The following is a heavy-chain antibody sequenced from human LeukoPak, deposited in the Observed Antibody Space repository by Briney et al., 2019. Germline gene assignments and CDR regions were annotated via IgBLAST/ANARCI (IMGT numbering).Heavy chain of an antibody. D-gene: IGHD6-13*01. J-gene: IGHJ4*02. Sequence: GGSLRLSCAASGFTVSSNYMSWVRQAPGKGLEWVSVIYSGGSTYYEDSVKGRFTISRDNSKNTLYLQMSGLRAEGTAVYYCASGIAAADPYYFDYWGQGTLVTVSS. V-gene: IGHV3-53*01. CDR2: IYSGGST. CDR3: ASGIAAADPYYFDY. CDR1: GFTVSSNY.